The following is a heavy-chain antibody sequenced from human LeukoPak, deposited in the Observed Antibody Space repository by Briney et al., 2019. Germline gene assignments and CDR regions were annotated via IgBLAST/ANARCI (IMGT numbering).Heavy chain of an antibody. Sequence: AGGSLRLSCAASGFTFSSYAMSWVRQAPGKGLEWVAVISYDGSNKYYADSVKGRFTISRDNSKNTLYLQMNSLRAEDTAVYYCAKDHGSTVVTLHYWGQGTLVTVSS. D-gene: IGHD4-23*01. CDR3: AKDHGSTVVTLHY. CDR2: ISYDGSNK. V-gene: IGHV3-30*18. CDR1: GFTFSSYA. J-gene: IGHJ4*02.